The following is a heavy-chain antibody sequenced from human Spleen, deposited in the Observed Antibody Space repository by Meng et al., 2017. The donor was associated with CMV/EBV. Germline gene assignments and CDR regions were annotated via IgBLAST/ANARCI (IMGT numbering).Heavy chain of an antibody. CDR3: ARGGNWFDP. CDR1: GASIRNYH. CDR2: IFSSGTT. J-gene: IGHJ5*02. Sequence: SETLSLTCTVSGASIRNYHWNWIRQSPGKGLEWIGYIFSSGTTNSNPSLKNRVTLSVDVSKNQFSLQLTSVSAADTAVYYCARGGNWFDPWGQGTLVTAPQ. V-gene: IGHV4-59*01.